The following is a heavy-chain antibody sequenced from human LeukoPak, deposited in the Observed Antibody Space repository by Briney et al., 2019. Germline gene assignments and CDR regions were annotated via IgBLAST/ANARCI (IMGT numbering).Heavy chain of an antibody. D-gene: IGHD3-22*01. CDR2: ISGSGSST. CDR1: GFTFSSYA. Sequence: PGGSLRLSCAASGFTFSSYAMSWVRQAPGKGLEWVSAISGSGSSTYYADSVKGRFTISRDNSKNTLYLQMNSLRAEDTAVYYCAKDYYYGSSGYPFDYWGQGTLVTVSS. V-gene: IGHV3-23*01. CDR3: AKDYYYGSSGYPFDY. J-gene: IGHJ4*02.